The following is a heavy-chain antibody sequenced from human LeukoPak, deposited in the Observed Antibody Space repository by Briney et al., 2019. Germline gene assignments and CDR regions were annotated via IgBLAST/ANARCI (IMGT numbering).Heavy chain of an antibody. CDR1: GYTFTSYD. J-gene: IGHJ3*02. CDR3: ARDYVTTMVRGVGAFDI. V-gene: IGHV1-8*01. D-gene: IGHD3-10*01. CDR2: MNPNSGNT. Sequence: ASVKVSCKASGYTFTSYDINWVRQATGQGLEWMGWMNPNSGNTGYAQKFQGRVTMTRNTSISTAYMELSSLRSEDTAVYYCARDYVTTMVRGVGAFDIWGQGTMVTVSS.